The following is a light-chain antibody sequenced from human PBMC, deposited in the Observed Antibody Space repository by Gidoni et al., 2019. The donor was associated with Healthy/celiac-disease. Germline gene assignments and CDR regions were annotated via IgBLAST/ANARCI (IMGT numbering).Light chain of an antibody. CDR3: QQYGSSPMYT. V-gene: IGKV3-20*01. CDR2: GAS. J-gene: IGKJ2*01. Sequence: EIVLTQSPGTLSLSPGQRATLSCRASQSVSSSYLAWYQQNPGQAPRLLIYGASSRATGIPDRCSGSGSGTDFTLTISRLEPEDVAVYYCQQYGSSPMYTFGQGTKLEIK. CDR1: QSVSSSY.